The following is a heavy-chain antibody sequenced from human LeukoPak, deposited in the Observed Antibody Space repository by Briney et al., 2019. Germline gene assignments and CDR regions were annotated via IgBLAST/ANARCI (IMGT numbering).Heavy chain of an antibody. CDR3: AKDRSCTNNICHGDFDY. Sequence: GGSLRLSCAVSGFTFSSYAMSWVRQAPGKGLEWVSGISGSGGDTYYADSVKGRFTISRDNSKNTLYLQMNSLRAEDTAVYYCAKDRSCTNNICHGDFDYWGQGTLVTVSS. CDR1: GFTFSSYA. CDR2: ISGSGGDT. V-gene: IGHV3-23*01. J-gene: IGHJ4*02. D-gene: IGHD2-8*01.